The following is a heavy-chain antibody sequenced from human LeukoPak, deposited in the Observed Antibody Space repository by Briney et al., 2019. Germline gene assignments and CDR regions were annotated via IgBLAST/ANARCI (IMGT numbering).Heavy chain of an antibody. D-gene: IGHD5-18*01. J-gene: IGHJ4*02. CDR1: GGSFSGYY. CDR2: INHSGST. Sequence: SETLSLTCAVYGGSFSGYYWSWIRQPPGKGLEWIGEINHSGSTNYNPSLKSRVTISVDTSKNQFSLKLSSVTAADTAVHYCARERGYSYGYINYWGQGTLVTVSS. CDR3: ARERGYSYGYINY. V-gene: IGHV4-34*01.